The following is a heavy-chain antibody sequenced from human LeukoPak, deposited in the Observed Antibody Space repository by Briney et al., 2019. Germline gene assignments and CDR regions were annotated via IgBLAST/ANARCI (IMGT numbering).Heavy chain of an antibody. J-gene: IGHJ4*02. Sequence: SETLSLTCTVSSGSISTSNYYWGWVRQPPGKALEWIGNIFYSGSTYYSPSLKSRVTISLDTSRNQFSLKLNSVTAADTAVYYCARVQKTGFFDYWGQGTLVTVSS. V-gene: IGHV4-39*07. CDR1: SGSISTSNYY. CDR3: ARVQKTGFFDY. CDR2: IFYSGST.